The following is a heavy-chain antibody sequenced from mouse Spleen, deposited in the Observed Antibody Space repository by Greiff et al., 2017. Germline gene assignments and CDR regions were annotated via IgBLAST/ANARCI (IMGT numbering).Heavy chain of an antibody. D-gene: IGHD2-1*01. Sequence: QVQLKQSGAELVRPGTSVKVSCKASGYAFTNYLIEWVKQRPGQGLEWIGVINPGSGGTNYNEKFKGKATLTADKSSSTAYMQLSSLTSEDSAVYFCARDGNSNAMDYWGQGTSVTVSS. CDR1: GYAFTNYL. V-gene: IGHV1-54*01. CDR3: ARDGNSNAMDY. CDR2: INPGSGGT. J-gene: IGHJ4*01.